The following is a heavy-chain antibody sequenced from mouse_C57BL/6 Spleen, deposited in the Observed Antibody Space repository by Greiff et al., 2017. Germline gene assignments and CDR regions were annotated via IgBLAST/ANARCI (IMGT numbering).Heavy chain of an antibody. CDR3: AKYGSSWDYYAMDY. D-gene: IGHD1-1*01. V-gene: IGHV1-72*01. Sequence: QVQLKQPGAELVKPGASVKLSCKASGYTFTSYWMHWVKQRPGRGLEWIGRIDPKSGGTKYNEKFKSKATLTVDKPSSTAYMQLSSLTSEDSAVYYCAKYGSSWDYYAMDYWGQGTSVTVSS. CDR2: IDPKSGGT. CDR1: GYTFTSYW. J-gene: IGHJ4*01.